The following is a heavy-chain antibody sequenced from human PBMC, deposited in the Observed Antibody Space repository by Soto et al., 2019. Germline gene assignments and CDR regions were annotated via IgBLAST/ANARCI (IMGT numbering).Heavy chain of an antibody. V-gene: IGHV4-30-4*01. Sequence: SETLSLTCTVSGGSVTSDEDYWTWIRQSPGKGLEWIGYISNSGSTGYNPSLKTRLSMSVDRSKNQFTLRLTSVTAADTAVYFCATESGSTYGYFDHWGQGTQVTVSS. CDR2: ISNSGST. J-gene: IGHJ4*02. CDR3: ATESGSTYGYFDH. D-gene: IGHD5-18*01. CDR1: GGSVTSDEDY.